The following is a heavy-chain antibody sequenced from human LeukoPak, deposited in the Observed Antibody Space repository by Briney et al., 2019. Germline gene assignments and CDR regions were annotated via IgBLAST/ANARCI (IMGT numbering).Heavy chain of an antibody. CDR3: ARAPFYYYALDV. Sequence: SETLSLTCAVSGVSISSTNWWSWVRQPPGKGLEWIGEVFQSGSTNYNASLKNRVTISLDKSKNQLSLQLRSVTAADTAVYFCARAPFYYYALDVWGQGTTVTVSS. J-gene: IGHJ6*02. CDR2: VFQSGST. V-gene: IGHV4-4*02. CDR1: GVSISSTNW.